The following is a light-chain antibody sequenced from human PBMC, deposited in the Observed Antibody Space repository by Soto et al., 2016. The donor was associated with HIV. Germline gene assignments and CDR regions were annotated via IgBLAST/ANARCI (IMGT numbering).Light chain of an antibody. CDR2: DDS. J-gene: IGLJ2*01. CDR3: QVWDVSSDHVI. V-gene: IGLV3-21*03. Sequence: SFVLTQPPSPSVAPGKTARITCEGDNLGGKDVHWYQQKPGQAPVLVVYDDSDRPSGIPERFSGSNSGNTATLTISRVEAGDEADYYCQVWDVSSDHVIFGGGTKLTVL. CDR1: NLGGKD.